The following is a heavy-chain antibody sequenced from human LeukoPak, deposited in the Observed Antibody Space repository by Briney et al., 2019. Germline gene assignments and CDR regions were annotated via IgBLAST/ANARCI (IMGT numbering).Heavy chain of an antibody. CDR1: GYTFSSYG. J-gene: IGHJ4*02. V-gene: IGHV1-18*01. Sequence: ASVKVSCKPSGYTFSSYGISWVRQAPGQGPEWMGWISAYNGNTNYAQKLQGRVTMTTDTSTSTAYMDLRSLRSDDTAVYYCARDFPDPRSAVMGNEYWGQGTLVTVSS. CDR3: ARDFPDPRSAVMGNEY. D-gene: IGHD2-8*01. CDR2: ISAYNGNT.